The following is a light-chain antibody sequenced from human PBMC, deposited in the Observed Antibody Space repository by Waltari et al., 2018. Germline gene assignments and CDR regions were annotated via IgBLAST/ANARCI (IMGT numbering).Light chain of an antibody. CDR3: MQARQPPYT. CDR1: QGIRND. Sequence: AIQMTQSPSSLSASVGDRVTITCRASQGIRNDLGWYLQKPGKAPKLLIYAASNLQSGVPSRFSGSGSGTYFTLKISRVEAEDVGVYYCMQARQPPYTFGGGTKVEIK. J-gene: IGKJ4*01. CDR2: AAS. V-gene: IGKV1-6*01.